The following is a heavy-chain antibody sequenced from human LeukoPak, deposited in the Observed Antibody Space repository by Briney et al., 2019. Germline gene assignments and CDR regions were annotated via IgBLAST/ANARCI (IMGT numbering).Heavy chain of an antibody. V-gene: IGHV3-21*01. CDR2: ISSSSSYI. D-gene: IGHD5-18*01. CDR3: ARGLGYSYGPPCY. J-gene: IGHJ4*02. Sequence: GGSLRLSCAASGFTFSSYSMNWVRQAPGKGLEWVSSISSSSSYIYYADSVKGRFTISRDNAKNSLYLQMNSLRAEDTAVYYCARGLGYSYGPPCYWGQGTLVTVSS. CDR1: GFTFSSYS.